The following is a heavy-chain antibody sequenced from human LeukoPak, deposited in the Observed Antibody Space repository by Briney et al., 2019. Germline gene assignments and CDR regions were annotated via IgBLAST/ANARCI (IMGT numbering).Heavy chain of an antibody. CDR3: AKDHTVGATFGVYFDY. CDR1: GFTFSSYG. V-gene: IGHV3-23*01. CDR2: ISGSGGSI. Sequence: GGTLRLSCEASGFTFSSYGMSWVRQAPGKGLEWVSGISGSGGSIHYADSLKGRFTISKDNSKNTLYLQMNSLRAEDTAVYYCAKDHTVGATFGVYFDYWGQGTLVTVSS. J-gene: IGHJ4*02. D-gene: IGHD1-26*01.